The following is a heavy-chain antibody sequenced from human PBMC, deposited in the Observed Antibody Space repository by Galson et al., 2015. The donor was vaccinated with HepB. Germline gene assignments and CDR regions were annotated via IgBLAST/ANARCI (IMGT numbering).Heavy chain of an antibody. Sequence: ETLSLTCAVYGGSFSTYSWNWIRQSPGKGLEWIGDISQSGSTKHNPSLKRRVIISLDTSKKQFSLNLSSVTAADTAVYFCARGKGGYFGSGTDYLAMDVWGQGTTVTVSS. V-gene: IGHV4-34*01. J-gene: IGHJ6*02. D-gene: IGHD3-10*01. CDR2: ISQSGST. CDR1: GGSFSTYS. CDR3: ARGKGGYFGSGTDYLAMDV.